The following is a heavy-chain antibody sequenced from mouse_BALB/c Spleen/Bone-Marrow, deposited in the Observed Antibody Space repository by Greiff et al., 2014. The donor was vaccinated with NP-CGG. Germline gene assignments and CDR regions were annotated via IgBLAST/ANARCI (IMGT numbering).Heavy chain of an antibody. J-gene: IGHJ4*01. D-gene: IGHD1-1*01. Sequence: VHLVESGPELVKPGASVKISCTGSGYAFSSSWMNWVKQRPGQGLEWIGRIYPGDGDTNSNGRFKGKATLTAGRSSNTAYMQLSSLTSVDSAVYFCARSAYYGSSYGAMDYWGQGTSVTVSS. CDR2: IYPGDGDT. CDR3: ARSAYYGSSYGAMDY. V-gene: IGHV1-82*01. CDR1: GYAFSSSW.